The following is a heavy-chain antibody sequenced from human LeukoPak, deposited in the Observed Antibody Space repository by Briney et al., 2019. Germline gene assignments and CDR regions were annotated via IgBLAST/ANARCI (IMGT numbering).Heavy chain of an antibody. J-gene: IGHJ6*03. V-gene: IGHV1-69*13. CDR3: AVGYYDILTGYYNYYYYMDV. D-gene: IGHD3-9*01. CDR1: GGTFSSYA. Sequence: SVKVSCKASGGTFSSYAISWVRQAPGQGLEWMGGIIPIFGTANYAQKFQGRVTITADESTSTAYMELSSLRSEDTAVYYCAVGYYDILTGYYNYYYYMDVWGKGTTVTISS. CDR2: IIPIFGTA.